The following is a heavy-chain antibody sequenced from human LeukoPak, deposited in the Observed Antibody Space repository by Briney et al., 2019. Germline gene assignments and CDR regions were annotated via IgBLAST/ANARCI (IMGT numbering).Heavy chain of an antibody. CDR3: AREYSSGWYELMDY. CDR2: IYYSGST. V-gene: IGHV4-59*01. CDR1: GGSLSSYY. Sequence: SETLSLTCTVSGGSLSSYYWSWIRQPPGKGLEWIGYIYYSGSTNYNPSLKSRVTISVDTSKNQFSLKLSSVTAADTAVYYCAREYSSGWYELMDYWGQGTLVTVSS. J-gene: IGHJ4*02. D-gene: IGHD6-19*01.